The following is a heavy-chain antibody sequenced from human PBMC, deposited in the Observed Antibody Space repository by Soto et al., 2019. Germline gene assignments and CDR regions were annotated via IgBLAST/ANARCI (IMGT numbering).Heavy chain of an antibody. J-gene: IGHJ5*02. CDR2: IYSSGST. Sequence: SETLSLTCTVSGGAISSYYWTWIRQPAGKGLEWIGRIYSSGSTKYNPSLQSRVTMSLDTSKNQFSLRLTSVTAADAAVYYCARGQRFSDWFDPWGQGTLVTVSS. V-gene: IGHV4-4*07. CDR1: GGAISSYY. CDR3: ARGQRFSDWFDP. D-gene: IGHD3-3*01.